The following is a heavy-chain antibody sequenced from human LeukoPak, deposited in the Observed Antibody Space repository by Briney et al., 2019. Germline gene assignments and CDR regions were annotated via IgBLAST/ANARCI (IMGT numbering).Heavy chain of an antibody. Sequence: GGSLRLSCAASGFTFDDYGMSWVRQAPGKGLEWVSGINWNGGSTGYADSVKGRFTISSDNAKNSLYLQMNSLRAEDTALYYCARAAYYYDSSGYTAWGQGTLVTVSS. D-gene: IGHD3-22*01. V-gene: IGHV3-20*04. CDR3: ARAAYYYDSSGYTA. CDR1: GFTFDDYG. CDR2: INWNGGST. J-gene: IGHJ5*02.